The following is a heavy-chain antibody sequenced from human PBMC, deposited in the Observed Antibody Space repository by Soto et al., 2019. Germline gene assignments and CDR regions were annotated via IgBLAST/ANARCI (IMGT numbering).Heavy chain of an antibody. D-gene: IGHD5-12*01. CDR2: IIPLLDIA. V-gene: IGHV1-69*08. CDR1: GGTFSNDI. CDR3: ARDSPIGSTLSGYDAIDY. Sequence: QVQLVQSGAEVKKPGSSVKVSCKTSGGTFSNDIITWVRQAPGQGLEWMGRIIPLLDIANYAQKFQGRVTTTADKSTGTAYMELNSLRSEDTAVYYCARDSPIGSTLSGYDAIDYWGQGTLVTVSS. J-gene: IGHJ4*02.